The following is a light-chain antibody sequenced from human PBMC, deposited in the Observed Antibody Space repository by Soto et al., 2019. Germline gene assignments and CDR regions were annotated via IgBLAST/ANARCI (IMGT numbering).Light chain of an antibody. V-gene: IGKV3-11*01. CDR3: QQRSNWPYT. Sequence: EIVLTQSPATLSLSPGEIATLSCRASQSVSSYLAWYQQKPGQAPRLLIYDASNRATGIPARFSGSGSGTDFTLTISSLEPDDFAVYYCQQRSNWPYTFGQGTKLEIK. J-gene: IGKJ2*01. CDR2: DAS. CDR1: QSVSSY.